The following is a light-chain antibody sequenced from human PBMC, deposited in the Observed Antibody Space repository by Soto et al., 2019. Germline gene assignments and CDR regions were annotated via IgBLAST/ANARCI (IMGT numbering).Light chain of an antibody. CDR2: STS. CDR3: LLYYGGAQLGV. V-gene: IGLV7-43*01. Sequence: QTVVTQEPSLTVSPGGTVTLTCASSTGAVTSGYYPNWFQQKPGQAPRVLIYSTSNKHSWTPARFSGSLLGGKAALTLSGVQPEDEAEYYCLLYYGGAQLGVFGTGTKVTVL. CDR1: TGAVTSGYY. J-gene: IGLJ1*01.